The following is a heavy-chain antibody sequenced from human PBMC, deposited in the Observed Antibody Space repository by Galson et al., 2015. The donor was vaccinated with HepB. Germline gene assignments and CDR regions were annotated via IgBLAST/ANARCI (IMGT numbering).Heavy chain of an antibody. J-gene: IGHJ5*02. V-gene: IGHV4-30-2*01. Sequence: ISSGGHSWNWVRQPPGKGLECIGYIYQSGNTYYNPSLKTRASISVDRSKNQFSLKLFSATAADTAVYYCVRGIYYETSGYMLSPWGQGTLVTVSS. CDR3: VRGIYYETSGYMLSP. CDR2: IYQSGNT. D-gene: IGHD3-22*01. CDR1: ISSGGHS.